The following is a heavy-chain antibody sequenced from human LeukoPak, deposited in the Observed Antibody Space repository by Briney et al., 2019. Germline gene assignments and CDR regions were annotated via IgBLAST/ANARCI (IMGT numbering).Heavy chain of an antibody. CDR1: RFTFSTYS. V-gene: IGHV3-21*01. D-gene: IGHD5-12*01. J-gene: IGHJ4*02. Sequence: PGESLRLSCAASRFTFSTYSMNWVRQPPGKGLEWVSCISDSSTYIYYAHSVRGRFTISRDNAKNSLHLQMNSLRAEDTAVYYCARADNGYDYFDYWGQGTLVTVSS. CDR2: ISDSSTYI. CDR3: ARADNGYDYFDY.